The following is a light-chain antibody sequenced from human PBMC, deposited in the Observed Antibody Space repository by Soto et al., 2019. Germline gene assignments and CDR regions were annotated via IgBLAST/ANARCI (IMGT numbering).Light chain of an antibody. Sequence: EIVLTQSPATLSLSPGERATLSCRASQSLSSNFLAWYQQKPGQPPRLLIYDSSTRATGFPDRFSGSGSGTDFTLTISSLEPEDFAVYYCQQHFNGPITFGQGTRLEIK. CDR1: QSLSSNF. CDR3: QQHFNGPIT. J-gene: IGKJ5*01. V-gene: IGKV3D-20*02. CDR2: DSS.